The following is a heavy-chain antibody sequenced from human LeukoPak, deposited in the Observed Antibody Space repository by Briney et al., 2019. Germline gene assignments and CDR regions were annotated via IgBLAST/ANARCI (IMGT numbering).Heavy chain of an antibody. D-gene: IGHD2-8*01. CDR3: ARDHCTNGVCYNAFDI. CDR1: GYTFTGYY. V-gene: IGHV1-2*02. CDR2: INPNSGGT. Sequence: ASVKVSCKASGYTFTGYYMHWVRQAPGQGLEWMGWINPNSGGTNYAQRFQGRVTMTRDTSISTAYMELSRLRSDDTAVYYCARDHCTNGVCYNAFDIWGQGTMVTVSS. J-gene: IGHJ3*02.